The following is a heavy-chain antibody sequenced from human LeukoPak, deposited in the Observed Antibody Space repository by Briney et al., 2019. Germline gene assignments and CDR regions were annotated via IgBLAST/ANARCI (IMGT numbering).Heavy chain of an antibody. D-gene: IGHD5-12*01. V-gene: IGHV6-1*01. J-gene: IGHJ4*02. CDR2: TYYRSKWYN. Sequence: SQTLSLTCAISGDSVSSNSAAWNWIRQSPSRGLEWLGRTYYRSKWYNDYAVSVKSRITINPDTSKNQFSLQLNSVTPEDTAVYYCARRDRDIVATITVSDYFDYWGQGTLVTVSS. CDR1: GDSVSSNSAA. CDR3: ARRDRDIVATITVSDYFDY.